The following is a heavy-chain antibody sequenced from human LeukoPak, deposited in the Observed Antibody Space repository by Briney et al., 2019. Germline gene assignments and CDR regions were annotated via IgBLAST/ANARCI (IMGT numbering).Heavy chain of an antibody. Sequence: PGGSLRLSCAASGFTFDDYAMHWVRQAPGKGLEWVSLISWDGGSTYYADSVKGRFTISRDNSKNSLYLQMNSLRAEDTALYYIPKDTMAVLERREGASDSFDVCSQGTMVTVSS. CDR1: GFTFDDYA. CDR3: PKDTMAVLERREGASDSFDV. CDR2: ISWDGGST. J-gene: IGHJ3*01. D-gene: IGHD2-8*01. V-gene: IGHV3-43D*03.